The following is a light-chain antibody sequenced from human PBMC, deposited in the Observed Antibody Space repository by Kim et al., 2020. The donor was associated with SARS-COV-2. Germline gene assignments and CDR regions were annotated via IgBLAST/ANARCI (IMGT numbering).Light chain of an antibody. V-gene: IGKV3-20*01. Sequence: WSPGEGATLSGRASQSVSSSYLDWCQQKPGQAPRLLIHGASSRATGIPDRFSGSGSGTDFSLTISRLEPEDFAVYYCQQYGSSPRTFGQGTKLEI. CDR3: QQYGSSPRT. CDR1: QSVSSSY. J-gene: IGKJ2*01. CDR2: GAS.